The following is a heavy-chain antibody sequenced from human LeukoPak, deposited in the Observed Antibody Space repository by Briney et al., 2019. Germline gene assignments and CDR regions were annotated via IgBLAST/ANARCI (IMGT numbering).Heavy chain of an antibody. CDR2: IYHSGST. J-gene: IGHJ3*02. CDR1: NYSISSGYY. CDR3: ARATNYDTLFDI. D-gene: IGHD3-22*01. Sequence: SETLCLTCSVSNYSISSGYYWGWIRQPPGKGLEWIATIYHSGSTYYNPSLKSRVSISVDTSKTQFSLKLSSVTAADTAVYYCARATNYDTLFDIWGQGTMVTVSS. V-gene: IGHV4-38-2*02.